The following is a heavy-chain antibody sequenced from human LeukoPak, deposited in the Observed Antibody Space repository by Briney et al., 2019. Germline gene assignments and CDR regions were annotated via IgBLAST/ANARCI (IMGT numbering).Heavy chain of an antibody. CDR1: GSTFTSSA. Sequence: ASVKVSCKPSGSTFTSSAMNLVRQAPGQGLEWMGWINTNTGNPTYAQGFTGRFVFSLDTSVSTAYLQISRLKAEDTAVYYCARGHNSSSSGFYYYYMDVWGRGTTVTVSS. V-gene: IGHV7-4-1*02. D-gene: IGHD6-6*01. CDR2: INTNTGNP. CDR3: ARGHNSSSSGFYYYYMDV. J-gene: IGHJ6*03.